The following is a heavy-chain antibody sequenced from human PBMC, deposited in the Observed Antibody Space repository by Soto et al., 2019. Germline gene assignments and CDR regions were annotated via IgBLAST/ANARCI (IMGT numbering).Heavy chain of an antibody. CDR1: GYSFTSYW. J-gene: IGHJ3*02. V-gene: IGHV5-51*01. CDR3: ARTGRRYDILTGWIPDAFDI. CDR2: IYPGDSDT. D-gene: IGHD3-9*01. Sequence: GGSLRLSCKGSGYSFTSYWIGWVRQMPGKGLEWMGIIYPGDSDTRYSPSFQGQVTISADKSISTAYLQWSSLKASDTAMYYCARTGRRYDILTGWIPDAFDIWGQGTMVTVSS.